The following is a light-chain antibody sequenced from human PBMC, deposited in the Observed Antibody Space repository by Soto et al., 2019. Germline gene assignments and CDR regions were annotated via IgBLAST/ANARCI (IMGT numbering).Light chain of an antibody. Sequence: QSVLTQPPSASGSPGQSVTISCTGSSSNIGSNTVNWYQHLPGTAPKLLIFTDDQRPSGVPDRFSGSKSGTSASLAIGGLQSQDEADYYCAAWDDSLSSYVFGPGTKVTV. V-gene: IGLV1-44*01. CDR1: SSNIGSNT. J-gene: IGLJ1*01. CDR2: TDD. CDR3: AAWDDSLSSYV.